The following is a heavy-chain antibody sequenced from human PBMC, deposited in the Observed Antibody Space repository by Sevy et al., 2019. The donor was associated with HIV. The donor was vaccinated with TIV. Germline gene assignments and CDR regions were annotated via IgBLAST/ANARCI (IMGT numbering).Heavy chain of an antibody. CDR3: ARDPGYNYLFYYFDD. CDR1: GFTIRKDG. D-gene: IGHD5-18*01. Sequence: GGSLRLSCAASGFTIRKDGMHWVRQAPGKGLEWVAVIWYDGSNKEYADSVKGRFTISRDNSKNTLYLEMNSLRAEDTAVYYCARDPGYNYLFYYFDDWGQGTLVTVSS. CDR2: IWYDGSNK. J-gene: IGHJ4*02. V-gene: IGHV3-33*01.